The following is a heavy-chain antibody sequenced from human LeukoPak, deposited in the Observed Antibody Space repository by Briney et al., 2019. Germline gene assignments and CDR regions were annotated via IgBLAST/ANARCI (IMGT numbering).Heavy chain of an antibody. V-gene: IGHV3-23*01. CDR2: ISGSGGST. CDR1: GFTFSSYA. Sequence: GGSLRLSCAASGFTFSSYAMSWVRQAPGKGLEWVSAISGSGGSTYYADSVKGRFTISRDNSKNTLYLQMNSLRAEDTAVYYCVKGGCSSTSCYTDYWGQGTLVTVSS. D-gene: IGHD2-2*02. CDR3: VKGGCSSTSCYTDY. J-gene: IGHJ4*02.